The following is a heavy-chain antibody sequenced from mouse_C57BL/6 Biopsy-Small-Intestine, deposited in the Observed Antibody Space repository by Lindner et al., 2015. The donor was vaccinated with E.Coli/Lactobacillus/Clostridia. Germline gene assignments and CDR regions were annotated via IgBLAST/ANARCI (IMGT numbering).Heavy chain of an antibody. CDR3: ARDNLEIRIADAGSWFDP. D-gene: IGHD4-1*01. Sequence: SVKVSCKASGYTFTAYYIHWVRQAPGQGPEWMGWIKPSSGATNYAQKFRGRVTITRDTSDSTAYMELSGLRSDDTAVYYCARDNLEIRIADAGSWFDPWGQGTLVTVSS. CDR1: GYTFTAYY. J-gene: IGHJ4*01. CDR2: IKPSSGAT. V-gene: IGHV1-84*02.